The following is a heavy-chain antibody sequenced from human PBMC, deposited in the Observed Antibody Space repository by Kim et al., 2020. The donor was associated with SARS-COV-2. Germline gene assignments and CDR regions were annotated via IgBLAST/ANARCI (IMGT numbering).Heavy chain of an antibody. CDR2: ISGSGGST. D-gene: IGHD2-2*01. CDR3: AKGGYCSSTSCAPYYYYMDV. Sequence: GGSLRLSCEASGFTFSSYAMSWVRQAPGKGLEWVSAISGSGGSTYYADSVKGRFTISRDNSKNTLYLQMNSLRAEDTAVYYCAKGGYCSSTSCAPYYYYMDVWGKGTTVTVSS. CDR1: GFTFSSYA. J-gene: IGHJ6*03. V-gene: IGHV3-23*01.